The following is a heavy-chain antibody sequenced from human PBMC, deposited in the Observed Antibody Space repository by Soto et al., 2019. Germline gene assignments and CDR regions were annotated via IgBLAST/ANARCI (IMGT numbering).Heavy chain of an antibody. V-gene: IGHV4-59*08. D-gene: IGHD4-17*01. CDR1: GGSISSYY. CDR3: ARQQSTPHFDY. Sequence: SETLSLTCTVSGGSISSYYWSWIRQPPGKGLEWIGYIYYSGSTNYNPSLKSRVTISVDTSKNQFSLKLSSVTAADTAVYYCARQQSTPHFDYWGQGTLVTVSS. CDR2: IYYSGST. J-gene: IGHJ4*02.